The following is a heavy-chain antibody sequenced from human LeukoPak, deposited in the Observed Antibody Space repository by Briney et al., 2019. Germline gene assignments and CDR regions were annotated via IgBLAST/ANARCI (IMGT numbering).Heavy chain of an antibody. J-gene: IGHJ4*02. Sequence: ASETLSLTCSVSGDSINNNYYWGWIRQPPGRGLEWIGNVHHSGSAYYNSSLESRVTMSLDTSKNQFSLTLSSVTAADTAVYYCARVGDYWGQGTLVTVSS. CDR3: ARVGDY. CDR2: VHHSGSA. CDR1: GDSINNNYY. D-gene: IGHD3-16*01. V-gene: IGHV4-38-2*02.